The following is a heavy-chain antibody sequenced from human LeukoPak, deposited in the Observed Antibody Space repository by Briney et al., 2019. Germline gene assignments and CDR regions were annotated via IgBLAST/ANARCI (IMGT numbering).Heavy chain of an antibody. Sequence: SETLSLTCGVSGYSISSGYYWVWIRQPPGKGLEWIGRIYHSGKSYYNPSLKSRVTMSVNTSRNQFSLKLSSVTAADTAVYYCARHPSDWYDVRNNWFDPWGQGVLVTASS. CDR3: ARHPSDWYDVRNNWFDP. D-gene: IGHD1-1*01. J-gene: IGHJ5*02. CDR1: GYSISSGYY. CDR2: IYHSGKS. V-gene: IGHV4-38-2*01.